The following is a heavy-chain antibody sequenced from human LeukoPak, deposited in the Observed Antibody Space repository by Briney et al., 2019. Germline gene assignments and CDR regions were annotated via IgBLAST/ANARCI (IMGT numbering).Heavy chain of an antibody. CDR3: AKDLWVGFHYGSA. CDR2: ITGSGGST. V-gene: IGHV3-23*01. Sequence: GGSLRLSCAASGFIFNYYGMTWVRQAPGKGLEWVSTITGSGGSTYYADSVKGRFTISRDNSKTTLWLQMNSLRAEDTAVYYCAKDLWVGFHYGSAWGQGTLVTVSS. CDR1: GFIFNYYG. J-gene: IGHJ5*02. D-gene: IGHD3-10*01.